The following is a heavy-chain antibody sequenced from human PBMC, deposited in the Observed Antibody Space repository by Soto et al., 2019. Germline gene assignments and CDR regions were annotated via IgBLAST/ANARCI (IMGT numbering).Heavy chain of an antibody. V-gene: IGHV3-21*01. J-gene: IGHJ5*02. CDR3: ARDLQGYCSGGSCESP. CDR1: GFTFSSYS. D-gene: IGHD2-15*01. CDR2: ISSSSSYI. Sequence: GGSLRLSCAASGFTFSSYSMNWVRQAPGKGLEWVSSISSSSSYIYYADSVKDRFTISRDNAKNSLYLQMNSLRAEDTAVYYCARDLQGYCSGGSCESPWGQGTLVTVSS.